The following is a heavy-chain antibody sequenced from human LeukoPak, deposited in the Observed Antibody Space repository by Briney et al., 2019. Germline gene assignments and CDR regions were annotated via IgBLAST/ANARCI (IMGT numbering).Heavy chain of an antibody. V-gene: IGHV1-46*01. J-gene: IGHJ5*02. CDR2: INPSGGST. CDR1: GYTFTSYY. CDR3: ARVYKSDFWSGLKWFDP. Sequence: ASVKVSCKASGYTFTSYYMHWVRQAPGQGLEWMGIINPSGGSTSYAQKFQGRVTMTRDTSTSTVYMALSSLRSEETAVSYCARVYKSDFWSGLKWFDPWGQGTLVTVSS. D-gene: IGHD3-3*01.